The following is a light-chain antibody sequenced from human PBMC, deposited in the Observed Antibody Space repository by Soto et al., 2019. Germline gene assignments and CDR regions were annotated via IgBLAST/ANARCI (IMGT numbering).Light chain of an antibody. CDR1: QSVSSY. Sequence: EIVLTQSPATLSLSPGERATLSCRASQSVSSYFAWYQQKPGQAPRLLIYDASNWATGIPARFSGSGSGTDFTLTISSLEPEDVEVDYCQQRSNWPPYTFGQGTKLEIK. CDR2: DAS. J-gene: IGKJ2*01. CDR3: QQRSNWPPYT. V-gene: IGKV3-11*01.